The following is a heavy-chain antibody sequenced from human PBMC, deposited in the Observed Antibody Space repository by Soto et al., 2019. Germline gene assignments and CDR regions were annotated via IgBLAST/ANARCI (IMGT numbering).Heavy chain of an antibody. J-gene: IGHJ3*02. CDR1: GGSIISYY. V-gene: IGHV4-59*01. Sequence: SVTLSVTCTVSGGSIISYYWSWIRQPPGKGLEWIGYIYYSGSTNYNPSLKSRVTISVDTSKNQFSLKLSSVTAADTAVYYCASNPSGKYYYGSGSPLAAFDIWGQGTRVTVSS. CDR3: ASNPSGKYYYGSGSPLAAFDI. CDR2: IYYSGST. D-gene: IGHD3-10*01.